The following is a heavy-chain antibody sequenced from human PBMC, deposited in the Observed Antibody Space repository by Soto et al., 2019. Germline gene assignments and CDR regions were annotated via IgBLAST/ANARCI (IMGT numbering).Heavy chain of an antibody. J-gene: IGHJ4*02. CDR3: ARAGSSWYYFDY. Sequence: PGGSLRLSCAASGFTFVDYSMNWVRQAPGKGLEWISYISTSTTTTYYPGSVKGRFTISRENAKNSLYLQMNSLRAGDTAVYYCARAGSSWYYFDYWGQGTLVTVSS. CDR2: ISTSTTTT. V-gene: IGHV3-48*01. D-gene: IGHD6-13*01. CDR1: GFTFVDYS.